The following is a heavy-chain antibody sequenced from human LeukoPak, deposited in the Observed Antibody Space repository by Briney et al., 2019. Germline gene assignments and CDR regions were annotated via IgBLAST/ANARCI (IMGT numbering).Heavy chain of an antibody. J-gene: IGHJ4*02. V-gene: IGHV1-8*01. CDR3: ARGPQWEYYFDY. CDR1: GYTFISYD. Sequence: ASVKVSCKASGYTFISYDINWVRQATGQGLEWMGWMNPNSGNTGYAQKFQGRVTMTRNTSISTAYMERSSLRSEDTAVYYCARGPQWEYYFDYWGQGTLVTVSS. D-gene: IGHD1-26*01. CDR2: MNPNSGNT.